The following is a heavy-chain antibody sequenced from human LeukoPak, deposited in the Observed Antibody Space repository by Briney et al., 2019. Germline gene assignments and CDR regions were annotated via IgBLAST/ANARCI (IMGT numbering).Heavy chain of an antibody. CDR3: ARMMYYYGSGSDDDY. J-gene: IGHJ4*02. D-gene: IGHD3-10*01. CDR1: GYTFTSYY. V-gene: IGHV1-46*01. Sequence: VASVKVSCKASGYTFTSYYMHWVRQAPGQGLEWMGIINPSGGSTSYAQKFQGRVTMTRDTSTSTVYMELSSLRSEDTAVYFCARMMYYYGSGSDDDYWGQGTLVTVSS. CDR2: INPSGGST.